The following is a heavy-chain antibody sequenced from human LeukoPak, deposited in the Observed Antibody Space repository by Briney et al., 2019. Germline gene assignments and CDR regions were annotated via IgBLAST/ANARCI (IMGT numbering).Heavy chain of an antibody. CDR2: SYFIGSP. V-gene: IGHV4-59*08. Sequence: SETLSLTCTVDGSISSYYWSWIRQAPGKGLEWIGHSYFIGSPNYNPSLKSRVTISVDTHKNQFSLKLSSVTAADTAVYYCARSISSSYFDYWGQGTLVTVSS. D-gene: IGHD6-6*01. CDR1: GSISSYY. J-gene: IGHJ4*02. CDR3: ARSISSSYFDY.